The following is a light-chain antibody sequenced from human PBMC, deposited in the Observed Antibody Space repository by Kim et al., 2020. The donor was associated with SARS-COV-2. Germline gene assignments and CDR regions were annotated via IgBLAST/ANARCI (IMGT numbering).Light chain of an antibody. CDR3: QVWDSSSDHPV. Sequence: APGKTAGITCGGNTIGSKSVHWYQQKPGQAPVLVIYYDSDRPSGIPERFSGSNSGNTATLTISRVEAGDEADYYCQVWDSSSDHPVFGGGTQLTVL. CDR1: TIGSKS. CDR2: YDS. V-gene: IGLV3-21*04. J-gene: IGLJ2*01.